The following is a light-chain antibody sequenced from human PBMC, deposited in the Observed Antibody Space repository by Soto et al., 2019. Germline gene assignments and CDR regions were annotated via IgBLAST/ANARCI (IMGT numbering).Light chain of an antibody. Sequence: EIVLTQSPGTLSLSPGERATLSCRASQSVSSSYLAWYQQKPGQAPRLLIDGASSRATGIPDRFSGSGSGTDFTLTISRLEPEDFAVHYCHQYDSSPLTFGGGTKVEIK. V-gene: IGKV3-20*01. J-gene: IGKJ4*01. CDR3: HQYDSSPLT. CDR1: QSVSSSY. CDR2: GAS.